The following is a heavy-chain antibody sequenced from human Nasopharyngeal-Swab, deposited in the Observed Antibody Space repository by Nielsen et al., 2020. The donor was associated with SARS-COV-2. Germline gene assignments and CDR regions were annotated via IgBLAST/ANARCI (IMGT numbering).Heavy chain of an antibody. CDR2: ISWNSGSI. V-gene: IGHV3-9*01. CDR3: AGVLSATY. Sequence: SLKISCEASGFTFDDYAMHWVRQAPGKGLEWVSGISWNSGSIGYADSVKGRFTISRDNAKNSLYLQMNSLRAEDTALYYCAGVLSATYWGQGTLVTVSS. J-gene: IGHJ4*02. D-gene: IGHD2-8*01. CDR1: GFTFDDYA.